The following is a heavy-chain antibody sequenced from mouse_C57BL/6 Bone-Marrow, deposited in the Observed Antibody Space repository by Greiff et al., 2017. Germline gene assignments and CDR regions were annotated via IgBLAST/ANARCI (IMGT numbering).Heavy chain of an antibody. CDR3: VLFITTVVATFDE. V-gene: IGHV1-55*01. D-gene: IGHD1-1*01. CDR2: IYPGSGST. Sequence: QVQLQQPGAELVKPGASVKMSCKASGYTFTSYWITWVKQRPGQGLEWIGDIYPGSGSTNYNEKFKSKATLTVDTSSSTAYMQLSSLTSEDSAVYYCVLFITTVVATFDEWGQGTTLTVSS. CDR1: GYTFTSYW. J-gene: IGHJ2*01.